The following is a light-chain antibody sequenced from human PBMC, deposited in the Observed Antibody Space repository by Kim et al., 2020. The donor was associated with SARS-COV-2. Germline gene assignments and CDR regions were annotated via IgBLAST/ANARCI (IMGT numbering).Light chain of an antibody. V-gene: IGKV3-11*01. Sequence: LSLSPGESAPLSCKAGQSVSSYLAWYQQKPSQAPRLLIYDASNKATGIPARFSGSGSGTDFTLTISSLEPEDFAVYYCQQRSNWPTFGQGTKLEI. CDR2: DAS. CDR3: QQRSNWPT. CDR1: QSVSSY. J-gene: IGKJ2*01.